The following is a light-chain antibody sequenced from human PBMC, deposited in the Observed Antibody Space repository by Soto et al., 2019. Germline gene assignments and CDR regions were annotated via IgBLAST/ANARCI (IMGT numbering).Light chain of an antibody. Sequence: QSVLTQPASVSGSPGQSITISCTGTSSDIGAFNFVSWYQHHPGKAPKLMIYEVSNRPSGVSNRFSGSKSGNTASLTISGLQAEDEADYYCSSYTISNTLPFVFGTGTKVTVL. V-gene: IGLV2-14*01. CDR2: EVS. CDR1: SSDIGAFNF. CDR3: SSYTISNTLPFV. J-gene: IGLJ1*01.